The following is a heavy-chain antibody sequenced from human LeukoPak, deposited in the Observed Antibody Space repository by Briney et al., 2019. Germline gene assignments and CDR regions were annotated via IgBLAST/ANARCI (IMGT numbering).Heavy chain of an antibody. V-gene: IGHV4-39*01. CDR1: GGSISSSSYY. Sequence: SETLSLTCTVSGGSISSSSYYWGWIRQPPGKGLEWIGSIYYSGSTYYNPPINSRVTISVDTSKHQFSLKLSSVTGADTAVLYCAGLFTRAWEYRYGVDVWGQGTAVTVSS. J-gene: IGHJ6*02. D-gene: IGHD1-26*01. CDR2: IYYSGST. CDR3: AGLFTRAWEYRYGVDV.